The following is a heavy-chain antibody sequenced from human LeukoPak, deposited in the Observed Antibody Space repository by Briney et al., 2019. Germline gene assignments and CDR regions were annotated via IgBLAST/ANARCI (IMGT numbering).Heavy chain of an antibody. J-gene: IGHJ3*02. CDR1: GYSFTNYW. CDR3: ARPRGYCTGWLRAFDI. V-gene: IGHV5-51*01. CDR2: IYPGDSDT. Sequence: GESLKISCKGSGYSFTNYWIGWVRQMPGKGLEWMGIIYPGDSDTRYSPSFQGQVTISADKSISTAYLQWSSLKASDTAMYYCARPRGYCTGWLRAFDIWGQGTVVTVSS. D-gene: IGHD6-19*01.